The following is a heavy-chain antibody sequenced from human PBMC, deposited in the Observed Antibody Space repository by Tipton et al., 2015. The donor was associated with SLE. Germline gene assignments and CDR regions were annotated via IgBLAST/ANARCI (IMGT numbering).Heavy chain of an antibody. J-gene: IGHJ4*02. CDR2: TNQDGTIR. D-gene: IGHD2-15*01. V-gene: IGHV3-74*01. CDR1: GFTFSTYW. Sequence: GSLRLSCAVSGFTFSTYWMHWVRQAPGKGLVWISRTNQDGTIRSYGDSVKGRFIISRDNSKSTLYLQMNNVRVEDTALYYCTRGIDPGSSRISDYWGQGTMVSVSS. CDR3: TRGIDPGSSRISDY.